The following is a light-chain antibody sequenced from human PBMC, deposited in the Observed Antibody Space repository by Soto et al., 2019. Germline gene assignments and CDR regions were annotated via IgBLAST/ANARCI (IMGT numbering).Light chain of an antibody. CDR2: EDN. V-gene: IGLV6-57*01. CDR1: SGSIASNY. Sequence: NFMLTQPHSVSESPXXTXTISCTRSSGSIASNYVQWYQQRPGSSPTTVIYEDNQRPSGVPDRFSGSIDSSSNSASLTISGLKTEDEADYYCQSYDSSNHGVFGGGTKLTVL. CDR3: QSYDSSNHGV. J-gene: IGLJ3*02.